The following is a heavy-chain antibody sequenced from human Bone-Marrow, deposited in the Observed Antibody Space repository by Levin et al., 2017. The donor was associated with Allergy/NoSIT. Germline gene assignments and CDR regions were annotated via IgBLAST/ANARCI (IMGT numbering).Heavy chain of an antibody. Sequence: ASVKVSCKASGYTFTNYAMYWVRQAPGQRLEWMAWINPGTGNTKYSQKFQGRVTITRDTSASTVYLEVSSLRSEDTAVFYCASDRQGMDYWGQGTLVTVSS. CDR2: INPGTGNT. CDR3: ASDRQGMDY. CDR1: GYTFTNYA. J-gene: IGHJ4*02. V-gene: IGHV1-3*01.